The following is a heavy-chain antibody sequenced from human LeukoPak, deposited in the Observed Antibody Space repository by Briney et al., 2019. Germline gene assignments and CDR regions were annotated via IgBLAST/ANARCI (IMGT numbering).Heavy chain of an antibody. CDR2: IYYSGST. J-gene: IGHJ4*02. D-gene: IGHD6-19*01. CDR3: ARMVAGNDY. CDR1: GGSISSYY. Sequence: SETLSLTCTVSGGSISSYYRSWIRQPPGKGLEWIGYIYYSGSTNYNPSLKSRVTISVDTSKNQFSLKLSSVTAADTAVYYCARMVAGNDYWGQGTLVTVSS. V-gene: IGHV4-59*08.